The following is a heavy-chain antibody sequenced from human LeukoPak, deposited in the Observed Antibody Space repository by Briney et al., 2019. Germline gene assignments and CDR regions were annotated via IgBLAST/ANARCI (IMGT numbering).Heavy chain of an antibody. D-gene: IGHD1-26*01. CDR2: INPGGST. V-gene: IGHV4-34*01. Sequence: PSETLSLTCAVYGGSFSGYYWSWIRQPPGKGLEWIGEINPGGSTNYNPSLKSRVTISVDTSKNQFSLKLSPVTAADTAVYYCARWPPSGRGSYSRNYYYYGMDVWGQGTTVTVSS. CDR3: ARWPPSGRGSYSRNYYYYGMDV. CDR1: GGSFSGYY. J-gene: IGHJ6*02.